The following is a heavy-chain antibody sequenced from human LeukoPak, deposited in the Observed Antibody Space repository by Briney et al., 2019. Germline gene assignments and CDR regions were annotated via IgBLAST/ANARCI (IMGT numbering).Heavy chain of an antibody. CDR2: ITSSSTYT. CDR3: TRHERGSSGWLFDY. V-gene: IGHV3-21*04. D-gene: IGHD6-19*01. CDR1: GFSFSSYN. Sequence: PGGSLRLSCAASGFSFSSYNMNWVRQTPGKGLEWVSSITSSSTYTFYTDSVKGRFTISRDNARNSLYLQMNSLKTEDTAVYYCTRHERGSSGWLFDYWGQGILVTVSS. J-gene: IGHJ4*02.